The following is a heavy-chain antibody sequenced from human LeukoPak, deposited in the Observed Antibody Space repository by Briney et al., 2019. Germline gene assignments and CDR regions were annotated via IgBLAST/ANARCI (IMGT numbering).Heavy chain of an antibody. D-gene: IGHD4-17*01. CDR3: ARGGYGDSIGPVDY. CDR2: IYYSGST. J-gene: IGHJ4*02. V-gene: IGHV4-59*01. CDR1: GGSISSYY. Sequence: SSETLSLTCTVSGGSISSYYWSWLRQPPGKGLEWIGYIYYSGSTNYNPSLKSRVTISVDTSKNQFSLKLSSVTAADTAVYYCARGGYGDSIGPVDYWGQGTLVTVSS.